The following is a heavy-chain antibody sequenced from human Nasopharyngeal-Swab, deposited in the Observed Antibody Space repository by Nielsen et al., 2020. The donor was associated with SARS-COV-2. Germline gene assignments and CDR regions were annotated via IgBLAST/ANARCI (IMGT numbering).Heavy chain of an antibody. Sequence: ASVKVSCKVSGYTLTELSMHWVRQAPGKGLEWMGGFDPEDGETIYAQKFQGRVTMTEDTSTDTAYMELSSLRSEDTAVYYCAVTGDGPYYFDYWGQGTLVTVSS. CDR3: AVTGDGPYYFDY. V-gene: IGHV1-24*01. CDR1: GYTLTELS. J-gene: IGHJ4*02. CDR2: FDPEDGET. D-gene: IGHD7-27*01.